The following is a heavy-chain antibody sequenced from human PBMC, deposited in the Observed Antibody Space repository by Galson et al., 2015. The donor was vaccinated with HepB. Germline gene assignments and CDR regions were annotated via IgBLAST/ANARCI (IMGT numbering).Heavy chain of an antibody. J-gene: IGHJ6*02. V-gene: IGHV1-3*01. CDR3: ARDRSHYDFWSGYYREGYYYGMDV. Sequence: SVKVYCKASGYTFNSYAMHWVRQAPGQRLEWMGWINAGNGNTKYSQKFQGRVTITRDTSASTAYMELSSLRSEDTAVYYCARDRSHYDFWSGYYREGYYYGMDVWGQGTTVTVSS. CDR1: GYTFNSYA. CDR2: INAGNGNT. D-gene: IGHD3-3*01.